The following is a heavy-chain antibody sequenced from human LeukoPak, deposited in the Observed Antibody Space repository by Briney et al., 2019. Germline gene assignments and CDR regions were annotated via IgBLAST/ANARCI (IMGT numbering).Heavy chain of an antibody. CDR2: ISSCGSTI. J-gene: IGHJ4*02. CDR3: ARGKGWEQPIDS. CDR1: GFTFSSYE. D-gene: IGHD1-26*01. V-gene: IGHV3-48*03. Sequence: PGGSLRLSCAASGFTFSSYEMNWVRQAPGKGLEWVSYISSCGSTIYYADSVKGRFSISRDNAKNSLYLQMNSLRAGDTAVYYCARGKGWEQPIDSWGRGSLVTVSS.